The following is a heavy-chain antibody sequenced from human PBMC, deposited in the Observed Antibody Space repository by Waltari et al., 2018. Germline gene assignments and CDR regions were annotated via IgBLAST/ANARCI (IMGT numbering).Heavy chain of an antibody. J-gene: IGHJ4*02. CDR3: ARTGFLEYSSRRGSLDY. D-gene: IGHD6-6*01. V-gene: IGHV3-48*03. Sequence: EVQLVESGGGLVQPGGSLRLSCAASGFTFSSYEMNWVRQAPGKGLEWVSYISSSGSTIYYADSVKGRFTISRDNAKNSLYLQMNSLRAEDTAVYYCARTGFLEYSSRRGSLDYWGQGTLVTVSS. CDR1: GFTFSSYE. CDR2: ISSSGSTI.